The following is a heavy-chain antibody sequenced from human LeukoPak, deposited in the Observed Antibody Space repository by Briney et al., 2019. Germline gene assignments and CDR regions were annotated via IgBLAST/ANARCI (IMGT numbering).Heavy chain of an antibody. CDR2: ISGSGGST. D-gene: IGHD3-22*01. CDR3: AKATTDHERFITSNYYYYGMDV. CDR1: GFTFSSYA. Sequence: GGSLRLSCAASGFTFSSYAMSWVRQAPGKGLEWVSAISGSGGSTYYADSVKGRFTISRDNSKNTLYLQMNSLRAEDTAVYYCAKATTDHERFITSNYYYYGMDVWGQGTTVTVSS. J-gene: IGHJ6*02. V-gene: IGHV3-23*01.